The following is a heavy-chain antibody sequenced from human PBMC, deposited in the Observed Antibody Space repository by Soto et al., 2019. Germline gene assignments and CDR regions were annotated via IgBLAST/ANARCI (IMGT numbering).Heavy chain of an antibody. CDR1: GGSISSYY. CDR3: ARPLYCSGGSCYWFDP. D-gene: IGHD2-15*01. V-gene: IGHV4-59*08. Sequence: PSETLSLTCTVSGGSISSYYWSWIRQPPGKGLEWIGYIYYSGSTNYNPSLKSRVTISVDTSENQFSLKLSSVTAADTAVYYCARPLYCSGGSCYWFDPWGQGTLVTVSS. CDR2: IYYSGST. J-gene: IGHJ5*02.